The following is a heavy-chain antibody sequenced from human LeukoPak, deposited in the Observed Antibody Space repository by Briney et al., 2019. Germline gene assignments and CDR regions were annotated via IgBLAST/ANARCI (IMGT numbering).Heavy chain of an antibody. CDR1: GFTFSSYA. V-gene: IGHV3-30*04. J-gene: IGHJ4*02. D-gene: IGHD6-19*01. CDR2: ISYDGSNK. Sequence: GGSLRLSCAASGFTFSSYAMHWVRQAPGKGLEWVAVISYDGSNKYYADSVKGRFTISRENSKNTLYLQMNSLRAEDTAVYYCARGSYSSGWYDVDYWGQGTLVTVSS. CDR3: ARGSYSSGWYDVDY.